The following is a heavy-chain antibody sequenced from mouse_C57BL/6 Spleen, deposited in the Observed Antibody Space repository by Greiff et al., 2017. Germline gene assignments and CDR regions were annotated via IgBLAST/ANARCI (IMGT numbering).Heavy chain of an antibody. CDR3: ARDGSSCGYFDV. V-gene: IGHV5-9*01. CDR2: ISGGGGKT. Sequence: EVQGVESGGGLVKPGGSLKLSCAASGFTFSSYTMSWVRQTPEKRLEWVATISGGGGKTYYPDSVKGRFTISRDNAKNTLYLHMSSLRSEDAALYYCARDGSSCGYFDVWGTGTTVTVSS. CDR1: GFTFSSYT. D-gene: IGHD1-1*01. J-gene: IGHJ1*03.